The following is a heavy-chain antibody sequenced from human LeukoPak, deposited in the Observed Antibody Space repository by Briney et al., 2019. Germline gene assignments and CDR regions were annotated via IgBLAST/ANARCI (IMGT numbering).Heavy chain of an antibody. Sequence: SETLSLTCTVSGGSISSGGYYWSWIRQPPGKGLEWIGYIYHSGSTYYNPSLKSRVTISVDRSKNQFSLKLSSVTAADTAVYYCAREATELSYSSSWYYDYWGQGTLVTVSS. V-gene: IGHV4-30-2*01. CDR1: GGSISSGGYY. CDR3: AREATELSYSSSWYYDY. CDR2: IYHSGST. J-gene: IGHJ4*02. D-gene: IGHD6-13*01.